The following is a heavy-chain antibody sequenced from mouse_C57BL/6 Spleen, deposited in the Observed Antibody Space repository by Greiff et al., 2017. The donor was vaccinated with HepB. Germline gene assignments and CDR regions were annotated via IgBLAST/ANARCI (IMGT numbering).Heavy chain of an antibody. CDR3: AREGGTGPDY. J-gene: IGHJ2*01. CDR1: GYSITSGYY. CDR2: ISYDGSN. V-gene: IGHV3-6*01. Sequence: EVKLMESGPGLVKPSQSLSLTCSVTGYSITSGYYWNWIRQFPGNKLEWMGYISYDGSNNYNPSLKNRISITRDTSKNQFFLKLNSVTTEDTATYYCAREGGTGPDYWGQGTTLTVAS. D-gene: IGHD4-1*01.